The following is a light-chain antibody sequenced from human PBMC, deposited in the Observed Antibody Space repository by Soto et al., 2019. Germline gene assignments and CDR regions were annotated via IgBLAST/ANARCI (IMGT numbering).Light chain of an antibody. CDR2: AAS. J-gene: IGKJ1*01. CDR1: RGISSY. Sequence: AIRMTQSPSSFSASTGDRVTITCRARRGISSYLVWYQQKPRKAPKLLIYAASTLQSGVPTRFSGSRSGTDFTLTISCLQSEEFATYYCQQYYSYPVTFGQGTKVDIK. V-gene: IGKV1-8*01. CDR3: QQYYSYPVT.